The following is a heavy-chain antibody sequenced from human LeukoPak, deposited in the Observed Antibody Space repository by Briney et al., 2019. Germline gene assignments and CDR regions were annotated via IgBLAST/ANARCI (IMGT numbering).Heavy chain of an antibody. CDR3: ARGVCSGGSCYYYYYYMDV. CDR2: INTNTGNP. V-gene: IGHV7-4-1*02. J-gene: IGHJ6*03. D-gene: IGHD2-15*01. CDR1: GYTFTSYA. Sequence: ASVKVSCKASGYTFTSYAMNWVRQAPGQGLEWMGWINTNTGNPTYAQGFTGRFVFSLDTSVSTAYLQISSLKAEDTAVYYCARGVCSGGSCYYYYYYMDVWGKGTTVTVSS.